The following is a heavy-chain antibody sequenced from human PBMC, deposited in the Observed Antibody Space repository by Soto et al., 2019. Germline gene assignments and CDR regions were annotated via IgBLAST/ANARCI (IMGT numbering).Heavy chain of an antibody. D-gene: IGHD5-12*01. CDR1: GASVAGGSYY. Sequence: QVQLRESGPGLVKPSQTLSLTCSVSGASVAGGSYYWSWVRQPPGKGLEWIGYIPSRGRPFYNPSLTSRGTISADPSKNQLSRQLTSVTAADTAVYYCARDTYSGYDFGLWGQGTLVTVSS. J-gene: IGHJ5*02. CDR3: ARDTYSGYDFGL. CDR2: IPSRGRP. V-gene: IGHV4-30-4*01.